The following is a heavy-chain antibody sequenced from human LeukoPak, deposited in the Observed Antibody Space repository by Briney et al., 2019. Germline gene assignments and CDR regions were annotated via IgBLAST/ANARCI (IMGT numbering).Heavy chain of an antibody. CDR3: AKGGGTFYGGNSDDYFDY. Sequence: AGGSLRLSCAASGFTFSSYGMHWVRQAPGKGLEWVAFIRYDGSNKYYADSVKGRFTISRDNSKNTLYLQMNSLRAEDTAVYYCAKGGGTFYGGNSDDYFDYWGQGTLVTVSS. CDR1: GFTFSSYG. V-gene: IGHV3-30*02. D-gene: IGHD4-23*01. J-gene: IGHJ4*02. CDR2: IRYDGSNK.